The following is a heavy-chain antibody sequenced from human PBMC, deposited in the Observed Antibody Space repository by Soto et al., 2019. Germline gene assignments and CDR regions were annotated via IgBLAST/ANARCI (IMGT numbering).Heavy chain of an antibody. J-gene: IGHJ4*02. D-gene: IGHD1-26*01. CDR1: GFTFIDYY. V-gene: IGHV3-11*06. CDR3: ARDLRVGSFINPVFDY. Sequence: GGSLILSCAAPGFTFIDYYMTWFRQAPGKGLEWVSYISSSSSYTNYADSVKGRFTISRDNAKNSLYLQMNSLRAEDTAVYYCARDLRVGSFINPVFDYWGQGT. CDR2: ISSSSSYT.